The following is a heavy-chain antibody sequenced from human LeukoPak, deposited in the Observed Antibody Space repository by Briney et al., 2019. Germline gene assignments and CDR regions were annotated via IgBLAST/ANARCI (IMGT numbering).Heavy chain of an antibody. J-gene: IGHJ6*02. Sequence: ASVKVSCKVSGYTLTELSMHWVRQAPGKGLEWMGGFDPEDGETIYAQKFQGRVTTTEDTSTDTAYMELSSLRSEDTAVYYCATVGQWLRYYGMDVWGQGTTVTVSS. CDR3: ATVGQWLRYYGMDV. D-gene: IGHD6-19*01. CDR2: FDPEDGET. CDR1: GYTLTELS. V-gene: IGHV1-24*01.